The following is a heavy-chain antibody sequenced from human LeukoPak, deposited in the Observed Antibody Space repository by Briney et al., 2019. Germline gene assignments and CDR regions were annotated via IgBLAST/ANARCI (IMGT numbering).Heavy chain of an antibody. D-gene: IGHD3-16*01. CDR1: GFTFSNAW. J-gene: IGHJ4*02. Sequence: GGSLRLSCAASGFTFSNAWMSWVRQAPGKGLEWVGRIKSKTDGGTTEYAVHVKGTITSSRYESKNTLYLQMNSLKTENTAVYYCTGGDGRIYWGQGTLVAVSS. CDR3: TGGDGRIY. CDR2: IKSKTDGGTT. V-gene: IGHV3-15*01.